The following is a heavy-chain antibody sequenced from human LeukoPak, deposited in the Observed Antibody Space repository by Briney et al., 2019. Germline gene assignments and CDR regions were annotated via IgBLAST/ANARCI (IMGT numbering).Heavy chain of an antibody. CDR3: ARHASSSSFYMDV. V-gene: IGHV5-51*01. D-gene: IGHD6-13*01. CDR1: GYSFTSYW. J-gene: IGHJ6*03. CDR2: IYPGDSDT. Sequence: GGSLRLSCAASGYSFTSYWIGWVRQMPGKGLEWMGIIYPGDSDTRYSPSFQGQVTISADKSISTAYLQWSSLKASDTAMYYCARHASSSSFYMDVWGKGTTVTVSS.